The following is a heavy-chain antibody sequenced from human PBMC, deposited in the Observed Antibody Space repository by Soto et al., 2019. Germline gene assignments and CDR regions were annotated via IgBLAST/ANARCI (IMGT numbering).Heavy chain of an antibody. CDR2: IIPIFGTA. CDR3: ERDYYDSSGYQTSRYYFDY. V-gene: IGHV1-69*06. D-gene: IGHD3-22*01. CDR1: GGTFSSYA. J-gene: IGHJ4*02. Sequence: QVQLVQSGAEVKKPGSSVKVSCKASGGTFSSYAISWVRQAPGQGLEWMGGIIPIFGTANYAQKFQGRVTISADKYTSTAYMELSSLRAEDTAVYYCERDYYDSSGYQTSRYYFDYWGQGTLVTVYS.